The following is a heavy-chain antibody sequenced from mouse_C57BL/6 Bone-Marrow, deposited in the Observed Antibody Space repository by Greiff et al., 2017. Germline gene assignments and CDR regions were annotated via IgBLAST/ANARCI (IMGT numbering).Heavy chain of an antibody. CDR2: IYPGSGNT. V-gene: IGHV1-76*01. Sequence: QVQLQQSGAELVRPGASVKLSCKASGYTFTDYYINWVKQRPGQGLEWIARIYPGSGNTYYNEKFKGKATLTAEKSSSTAYMQLSSLTSEDSAVYFCARYPYDSNWAMDYWGQGTSVTVSS. CDR1: GYTFTDYY. D-gene: IGHD2-5*01. J-gene: IGHJ4*01. CDR3: ARYPYDSNWAMDY.